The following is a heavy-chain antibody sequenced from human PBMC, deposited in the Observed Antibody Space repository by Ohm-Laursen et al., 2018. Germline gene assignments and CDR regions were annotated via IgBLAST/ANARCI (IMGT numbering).Heavy chain of an antibody. J-gene: IGHJ5*02. V-gene: IGHV4-61*01. D-gene: IGHD6-13*01. CDR1: GGSVSSGSYY. Sequence: TLSLTCTVSGGSVSSGSYYWSWIRQPPGKGLEWIGYISYSGSTNYNPSLKSRVAVSLDTSKNQFSLKLSSVTAADTAVYYCARGQSSSPNWFDPWGQGTLVTVSS. CDR2: ISYSGST. CDR3: ARGQSSSPNWFDP.